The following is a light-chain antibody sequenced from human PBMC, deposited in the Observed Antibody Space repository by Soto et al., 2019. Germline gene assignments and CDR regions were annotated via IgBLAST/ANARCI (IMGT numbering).Light chain of an antibody. CDR2: EGN. CDR1: SSDVGSYNL. CDR3: SSYADISTYV. V-gene: IGLV2-23*01. Sequence: HSVLTQPASVSGSPGQSITISCTGTSSDVGSYNLISWYQQHPGNAPKLMIYEGNKRPSGVSPRFSGSKSGNTASLTISGLQAEDEADYYCSSYADISTYVFGTGTKLTVL. J-gene: IGLJ1*01.